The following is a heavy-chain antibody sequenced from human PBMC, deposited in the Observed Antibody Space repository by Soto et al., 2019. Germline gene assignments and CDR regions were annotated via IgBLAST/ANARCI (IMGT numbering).Heavy chain of an antibody. V-gene: IGHV3-30*18. CDR3: AKPPCYSCYYDYGMDV. CDR2: ISYDGSNK. Sequence: QVQLVESGGGVVQPGRSLRLSCAASGFTFSSYGMHWVRQAPGKGLEWVAVISYDGSNKYYADSVKGRFTISRDNSKNTLYLQMNSLRAEDTAVYYCAKPPCYSCYYDYGMDVWGQGTTVTVSS. CDR1: GFTFSSYG. D-gene: IGHD2-15*01. J-gene: IGHJ6*02.